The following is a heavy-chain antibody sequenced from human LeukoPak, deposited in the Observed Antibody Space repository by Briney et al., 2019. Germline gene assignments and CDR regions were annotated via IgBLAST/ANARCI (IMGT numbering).Heavy chain of an antibody. Sequence: ASVKVSCKASGYTLIGYYMRWVRQAPEQGLEWMGRINPNGGGTNYAQKFQGRVTMTRDTSISTAYMELSRLRSDDTAVYYCARDRAEYGGNSLGYWGQGTLVTVSS. CDR1: GYTLIGYY. CDR2: INPNGGGT. CDR3: ARDRAEYGGNSLGY. D-gene: IGHD4-23*01. V-gene: IGHV1-2*06. J-gene: IGHJ4*02.